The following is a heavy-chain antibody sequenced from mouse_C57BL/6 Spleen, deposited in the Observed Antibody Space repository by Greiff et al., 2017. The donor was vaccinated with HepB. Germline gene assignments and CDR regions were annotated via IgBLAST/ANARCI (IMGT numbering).Heavy chain of an antibody. V-gene: IGHV1-4*01. J-gene: IGHJ1*03. CDR3: ASSHYGNPNWYFDV. CDR2: INPSSGYT. D-gene: IGHD2-1*01. CDR1: GYTFTSYT. Sequence: VQLQQSGAELARPGASVKMSCKASGYTFTSYTMHWVKQRPGQGLEWIGYINPSSGYTKYNQKFKDKATLTADKSSSPAYMQLSSLTSEDSAVYYCASSHYGNPNWYFDVWGTGTTVTVSS.